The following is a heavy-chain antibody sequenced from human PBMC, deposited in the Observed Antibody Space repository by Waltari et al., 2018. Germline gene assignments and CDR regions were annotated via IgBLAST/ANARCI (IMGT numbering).Heavy chain of an antibody. CDR1: GFTFAAYA. V-gene: IGHV3-30*14. Sequence: QVRLVESGGGVVQPGRSLRLSCAASGFTFAAYAMYWVRQVPGKVLDLVAVISNEGSNEYYTDSVKGRFTISRDNAKDTLYLHMNNLRPDDTADYYCASTVAAAVSWGQGTLATVSS. J-gene: IGHJ4*02. CDR2: ISNEGSNE. D-gene: IGHD6-13*01. CDR3: ASTVAAAVS.